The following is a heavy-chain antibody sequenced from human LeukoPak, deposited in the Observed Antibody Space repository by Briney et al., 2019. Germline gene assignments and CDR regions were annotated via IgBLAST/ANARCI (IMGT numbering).Heavy chain of an antibody. J-gene: IGHJ6*03. CDR1: GGSFSGYY. D-gene: IGHD6-19*01. CDR3: ARVYYDSSGWYWGYYYYYMDV. CDR2: TNHSGST. Sequence: SETLSLTCAVYGGSFSGYYWSWIRQPPGKGLEWIGETNHSGSTNYNPSLKSRVTISVDTSKNQFSLKLSSVTAADTAVYYCARVYYDSSGWYWGYYYYYMDVWGKGTTVTVSS. V-gene: IGHV4-34*01.